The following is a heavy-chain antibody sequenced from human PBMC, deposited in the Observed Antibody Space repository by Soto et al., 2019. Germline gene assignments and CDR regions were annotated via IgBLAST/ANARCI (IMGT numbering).Heavy chain of an antibody. D-gene: IGHD5-18*01. CDR1: GLTFSSW. CDR2: TTQDGSGK. CDR3: ASLDTAMIKTAGY. Sequence: EVQLVESGGGLVQPGGSLRLSCVASGLTFSSWMSWVRQAPGKGLEWVAMTTQDGSGKHYVDSVKGRFTISRDSGKNSMYLQMNSLTGEDTAMYYCASLDTAMIKTAGYWGQGTQVTVS. J-gene: IGHJ4*02. V-gene: IGHV3-7*01.